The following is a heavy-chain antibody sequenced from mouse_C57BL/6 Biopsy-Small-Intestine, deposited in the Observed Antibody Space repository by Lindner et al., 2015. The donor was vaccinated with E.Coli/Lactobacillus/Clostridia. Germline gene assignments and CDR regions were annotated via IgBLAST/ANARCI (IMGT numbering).Heavy chain of an antibody. CDR2: LNTSDDGT. J-gene: IGHJ4*01. CDR1: GYAFTNYF. V-gene: IGHV1-74*01. Sequence: SVKVSCKASGYAFTNYFMHWVRQAPGQGLEWMGMLNTSDDGTRYAQSFQGRLTITSDRPTSTVYMELSSLRSEDTAVYYCARDRGEVGVLFDYWGQGTLVTVSS. D-gene: IGHD1-3*01. CDR3: ARDRGEVGVLFDY.